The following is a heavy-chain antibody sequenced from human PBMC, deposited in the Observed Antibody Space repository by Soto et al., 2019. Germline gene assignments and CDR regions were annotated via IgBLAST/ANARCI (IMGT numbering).Heavy chain of an antibody. CDR2: IYHSGST. CDR3: ETRFDGLGSYGY. CDR1: GGSISSSNW. V-gene: IGHV4-4*02. D-gene: IGHD3-16*01. J-gene: IGHJ4*02. Sequence: QVQLQESGPGLVKPSGTLSLTCAVSGGSISSSNWWTWVRQPPGKGLEWIGEIYHSGSTNYIPSLKSRVTISVDNSKNQFSLKLTSVTAADTAVYYCETRFDGLGSYGYWGQGTLVTVSS.